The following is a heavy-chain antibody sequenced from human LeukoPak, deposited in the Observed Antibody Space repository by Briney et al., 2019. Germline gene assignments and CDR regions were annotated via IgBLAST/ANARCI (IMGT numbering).Heavy chain of an antibody. Sequence: GGSLRLSCAASGFTFSNYGMHWVRQAPGKGLEWVAVISYDGSNKYYADSVKGRFTISRDNSKNTVYLQMNSLRAEDTAVYYCAKEKGFGELTADAFDIWGQGTMVTVSS. CDR3: AKEKGFGELTADAFDI. CDR2: ISYDGSNK. D-gene: IGHD3-10*01. J-gene: IGHJ3*02. CDR1: GFTFSNYG. V-gene: IGHV3-30*18.